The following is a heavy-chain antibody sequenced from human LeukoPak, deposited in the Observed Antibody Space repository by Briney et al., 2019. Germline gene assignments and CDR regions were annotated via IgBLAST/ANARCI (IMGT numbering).Heavy chain of an antibody. D-gene: IGHD3/OR15-3a*01. Sequence: PGGSLRLSCAASGFTFSTFAMIWVRQPPGKGLEWVSSIFPSGGEIHYADSVRGRFTISRDNSKSTLSLQMNSLRAEDTALYYCAKDIRTGYPYDAFDIWGQGTMVTVSS. CDR3: AKDIRTGYPYDAFDI. CDR2: IFPSGGEI. CDR1: GFTFSTFA. J-gene: IGHJ3*02. V-gene: IGHV3-23*01.